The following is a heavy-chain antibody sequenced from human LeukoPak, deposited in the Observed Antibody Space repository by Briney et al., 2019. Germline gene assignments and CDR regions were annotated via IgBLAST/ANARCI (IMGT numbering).Heavy chain of an antibody. CDR1: GFTFSNAW. CDR3: TTSEIAVTDYYGMDV. V-gene: IGHV3-15*01. D-gene: IGHD4-17*01. J-gene: IGHJ6*02. CDR2: IKSKTDGGTT. Sequence: GGSLRLSCAASGFTFSNAWMSWVRQAPGKGLEWVGRIKSKTDGGTTDYAAPVKGRFTISRDDSKNTLYLQMNSLKTEDTAVYYCTTSEIAVTDYYGMDVWGQGTTVTVSS.